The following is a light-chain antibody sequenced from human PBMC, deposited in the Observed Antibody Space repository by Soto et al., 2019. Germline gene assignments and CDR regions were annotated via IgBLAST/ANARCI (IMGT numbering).Light chain of an antibody. Sequence: DIQMTQSPSTLSGSVGDRVTITCRASQTISSWLAWYQQKPGKAPKLLIYKASTLKSGVPSRFSGSGSGTEFTLTISSLQPDDFAIYYCQQYNSYPYTFGQGNKGDIK. CDR3: QQYNSYPYT. V-gene: IGKV1-5*03. CDR1: QTISSW. J-gene: IGKJ2*01. CDR2: KAS.